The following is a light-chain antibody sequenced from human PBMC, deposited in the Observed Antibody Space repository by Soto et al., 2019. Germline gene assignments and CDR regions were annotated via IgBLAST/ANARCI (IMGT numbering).Light chain of an antibody. J-gene: IGKJ1*01. CDR3: HQLYTEPAWT. CDR1: QSLLHTSDHKNC. Sequence: DIVMTQSPDSLAVSLGERATINCKSSQSLLHTSDHKNCLAWDQQKPGQTPKLLIYWASTREAGVPDRFTGSVSGTDFTLTISSLQPEDVAVYYCHQLYTEPAWTFGQGTKVEVK. V-gene: IGKV4-1*01. CDR2: WAS.